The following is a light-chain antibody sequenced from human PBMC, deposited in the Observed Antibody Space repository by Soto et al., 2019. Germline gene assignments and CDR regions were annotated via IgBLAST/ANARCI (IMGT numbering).Light chain of an antibody. Sequence: QSVLTQPPSVTGAPGQRGTISCTGSNSNIGAGYPVHWYQQFPGTAPKLLIYSNTNRPSGVPDRFSGSKSGTSDSLVITGLHAEDESDFSCQSYDSRLIRVIFGGGTKVTVL. J-gene: IGLJ2*01. CDR2: SNT. CDR1: NSNIGAGYP. CDR3: QSYDSRLIRVI. V-gene: IGLV1-40*01.